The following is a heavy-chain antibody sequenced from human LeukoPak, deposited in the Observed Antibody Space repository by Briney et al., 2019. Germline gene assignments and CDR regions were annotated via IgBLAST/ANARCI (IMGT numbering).Heavy chain of an antibody. V-gene: IGHV3-21*01. D-gene: IGHD2-15*01. Sequence: PGGSLRLSCAASGFSFSSYSMNWVRQAPGKGLEWVSSITSRSSYIYYADSVKGRLTISRDNAKNSLYLQMNSLRAEDTAVYYCARVPHDIVVVVAATPDYWGQGTRVTVSS. CDR2: ITSRSSYI. CDR1: GFSFSSYS. J-gene: IGHJ4*02. CDR3: ARVPHDIVVVVAATPDY.